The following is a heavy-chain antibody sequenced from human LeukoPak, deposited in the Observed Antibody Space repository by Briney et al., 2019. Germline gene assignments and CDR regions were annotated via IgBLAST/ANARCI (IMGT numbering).Heavy chain of an antibody. J-gene: IGHJ3*02. CDR1: GFTFSSYS. CDR2: ISSSSSYI. D-gene: IGHD3-22*01. V-gene: IGHV3-21*04. Sequence: GGSLRLSCAASGFTFSSYSMNWVRQAPGKGLEWVSSISSSSSYIYYADSVKGRFTISRDNSKNTLYLQMNSLRAEDTAVYYCAKSGYYYDSSGYWAFDIWGQGTMVTVSS. CDR3: AKSGYYYDSSGYWAFDI.